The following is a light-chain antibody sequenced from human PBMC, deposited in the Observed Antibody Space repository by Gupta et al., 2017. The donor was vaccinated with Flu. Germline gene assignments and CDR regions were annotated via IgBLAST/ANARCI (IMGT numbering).Light chain of an antibody. CDR1: NSNIGSNF. V-gene: IGLV1-51*02. J-gene: IGLJ3*02. CDR3: GTRDNSLSAWV. CDR2: DNI. Sequence: VTLSSSGSNSNIGSNFVSWYQQLPGTAPKLLIYDNIYRTPETPDRFSGSKSGTSATLAISGLQTGDEADYYCGTRDNSLSAWVFGGGTKLTVL.